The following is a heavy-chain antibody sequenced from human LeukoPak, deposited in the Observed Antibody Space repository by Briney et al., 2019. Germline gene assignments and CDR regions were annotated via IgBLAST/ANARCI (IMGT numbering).Heavy chain of an antibody. CDR3: AVQWNQLWSPPDA. CDR1: GGSISSSSYY. V-gene: IGHV4-39*01. J-gene: IGHJ5*02. D-gene: IGHD5-18*01. CDR2: IYYSGNT. Sequence: SETLSLTCTVSGGSISSSSYYWVWIRQPPGKGLEWIASIYYSGNTYYDPSLKSRVTISVDTSKNQFSLKLSSVTAADTAVYYCAVQWNQLWSPPDAWGQGTLVTVSS.